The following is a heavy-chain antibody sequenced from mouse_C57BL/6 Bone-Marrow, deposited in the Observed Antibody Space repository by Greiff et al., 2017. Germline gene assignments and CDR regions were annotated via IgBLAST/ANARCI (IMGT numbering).Heavy chain of an antibody. D-gene: IGHD1-1*01. J-gene: IGHJ2*01. CDR1: GYSITSGYY. CDR3: ARDPHYYGSQYYFDY. V-gene: IGHV3-6*01. Sequence: EVKLQESGPGLVKPSQSLSLTCSVTGYSITSGYYWNWIRQFPGNKLEWMGYISYDGSNNYNPSLKNRISITRDTSKNQFFLKLNSVTTEDTATYYCARDPHYYGSQYYFDYWGQGTTLTVSS. CDR2: ISYDGSN.